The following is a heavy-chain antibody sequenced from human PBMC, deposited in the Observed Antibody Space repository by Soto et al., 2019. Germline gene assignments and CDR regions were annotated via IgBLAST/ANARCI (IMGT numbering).Heavy chain of an antibody. CDR1: GFPFTTYG. Sequence: QVQLVESGGGVVQPGRSLRLSCAASGFPFTTYGMHWVREGPGKGLEWVAVISYDGSNKYYADSVKGRFTISRDNSKNTLYLQMTSLRPEDTALYYCVGGQYYFNSRGQGTLVTFSS. CDR2: ISYDGSNK. J-gene: IGHJ4*02. CDR3: VGGQYYFNS. V-gene: IGHV3-30*03. D-gene: IGHD3-10*01.